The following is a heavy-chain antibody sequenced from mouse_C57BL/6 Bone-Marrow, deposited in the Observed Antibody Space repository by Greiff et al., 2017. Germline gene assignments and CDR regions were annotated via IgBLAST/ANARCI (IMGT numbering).Heavy chain of an antibody. Sequence: QVQLQQPGAELVRPGSSVKLSCKASGYTFTSYWLDWVKQRPGQGLEWIGNIYPSDSETHYNQKFKDKATLTVDKYSRTAYKKLSRRTSENDAVYYCAREGFYYYSYDYMDDWGQGNTRKVSS. CDR3: AREGFYYYSYDYMDD. CDR2: IYPSDSET. J-gene: IGHJ2*01. V-gene: IGHV1-61*01. CDR1: GYTFTSYW. D-gene: IGHD1-1*01.